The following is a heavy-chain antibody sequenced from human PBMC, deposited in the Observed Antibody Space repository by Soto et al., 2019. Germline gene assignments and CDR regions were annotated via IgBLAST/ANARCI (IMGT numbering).Heavy chain of an antibody. CDR2: IYYSGST. V-gene: IGHV4-39*01. J-gene: IGHJ4*02. Sequence: SETLSLTCTVCGGSITSSSYYWGWIRQPPGKGLEWIGSIYYSGSTYYNASLNSRVTISVDTSKHQFSLKLSSVTAADTAVYYCARRPPYYFDSWGQGTLVTVSS. CDR3: ARRPPYYFDS. CDR1: GGSITSSSYY.